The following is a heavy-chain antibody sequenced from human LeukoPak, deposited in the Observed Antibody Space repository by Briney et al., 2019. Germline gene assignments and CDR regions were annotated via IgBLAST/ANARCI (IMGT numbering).Heavy chain of an antibody. Sequence: PSETLSLTCTVSGGSISSYYWSWIRQPPGKGLEWIGEINHSGSTNYNPSLKSRVTISVDTSKNQFSLKLSSVTAADTAVYYCASGYSSSGANWFDPWGQGTLVTVSS. V-gene: IGHV4-34*01. CDR1: GGSISSYY. CDR2: INHSGST. D-gene: IGHD6-6*01. CDR3: ASGYSSSGANWFDP. J-gene: IGHJ5*02.